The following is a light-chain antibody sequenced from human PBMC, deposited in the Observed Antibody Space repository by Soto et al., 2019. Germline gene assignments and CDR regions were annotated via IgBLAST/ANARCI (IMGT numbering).Light chain of an antibody. CDR2: DAS. Sequence: DIQMTQSPSTLSASVGDRVTITCRASQSISSWLAWYQQKPGKAPKLLIYDASSLESGVPSRFSGSASGTEFTLTISSLQPDDFATYYCQQYNSYPFTFGQGTRLEI. CDR3: QQYNSYPFT. J-gene: IGKJ5*01. CDR1: QSISSW. V-gene: IGKV1-5*01.